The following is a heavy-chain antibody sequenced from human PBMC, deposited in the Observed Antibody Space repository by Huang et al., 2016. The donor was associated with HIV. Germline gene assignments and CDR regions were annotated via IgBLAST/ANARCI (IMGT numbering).Heavy chain of an antibody. Sequence: QVQLVGSGGGVVQPGRSLRISCAASGFTFSSYGMHWVRQAPGKGLEWVAVISYDAKTKYYADSVKGRFSISRDNSKTTVYLQLNSLRLEDTAVYYCAKGGSAAAVLDFWGQGTLVTVSS. J-gene: IGHJ4*02. CDR2: ISYDAKTK. CDR3: AKGGSAAAVLDF. CDR1: GFTFSSYG. D-gene: IGHD6-13*01. V-gene: IGHV3-30*18.